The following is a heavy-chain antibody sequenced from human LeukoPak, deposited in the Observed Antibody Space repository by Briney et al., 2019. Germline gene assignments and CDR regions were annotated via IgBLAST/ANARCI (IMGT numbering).Heavy chain of an antibody. J-gene: IGHJ4*02. CDR2: IYYSGST. Sequence: SETLSLTCTVSGGSISSSSYYWGWIRQPPGKGLEWIGSIYYSGSTYYNPSLKSRVTISVDTSKNQFSLKLSSVTAADTAVYYCARLGDSSGSIDYWGQGTLVTVSS. D-gene: IGHD3-22*01. CDR1: GGSISSSSYY. V-gene: IGHV4-39*01. CDR3: ARLGDSSGSIDY.